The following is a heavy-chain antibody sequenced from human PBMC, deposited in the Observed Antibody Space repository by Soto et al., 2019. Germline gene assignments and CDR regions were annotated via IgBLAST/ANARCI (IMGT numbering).Heavy chain of an antibody. V-gene: IGHV1-69*01. Sequence: QEQLVQSGPEVQKPGSSVKVSCKASGDTLSRHGISWVRQAPGQGLEWRGGIIPIFRITNYAQKFQGRLMITADESTRTAYMELSRLGSDDSAVYFCVRVRVGSIPLNYDMDVWGQGTTVTVS. CDR3: VRVRVGSIPLNYDMDV. D-gene: IGHD1-26*01. CDR2: IIPIFRIT. CDR1: GDTLSRHG. J-gene: IGHJ6*02.